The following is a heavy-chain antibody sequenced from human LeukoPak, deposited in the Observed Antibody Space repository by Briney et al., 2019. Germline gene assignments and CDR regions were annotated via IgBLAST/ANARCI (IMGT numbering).Heavy chain of an antibody. J-gene: IGHJ4*02. V-gene: IGHV1-46*01. CDR1: GYTFTSYY. D-gene: IGHD3-9*01. CDR2: INPSGGST. Sequence: ASVKVSCKASGYTFTSYYMHWVRQAPGQGLEWMGIINPSGGSTSYAQKLQGRVTMTRDTSTSTVYMELSSLRSEDTAVYYCASGSRDILTGSWIDYWGQGTLVTVSS. CDR3: ASGSRDILTGSWIDY.